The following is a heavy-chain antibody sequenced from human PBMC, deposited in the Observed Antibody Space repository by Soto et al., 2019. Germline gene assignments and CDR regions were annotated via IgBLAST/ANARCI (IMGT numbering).Heavy chain of an antibody. CDR1: GFTFSSYS. V-gene: IGHV3-48*02. CDR2: IGSSSSTI. Sequence: VGSLRLSCAASGFTFSSYSMNWVRQAPGKGLEWVSYIGSSSSTIYYADSVKGRFTISRDNAKNSLYLQMNSLRDEDTAVYYCARVGGITMIVVVAGMDVWGQGTTVTVSS. J-gene: IGHJ6*02. D-gene: IGHD3-22*01. CDR3: ARVGGITMIVVVAGMDV.